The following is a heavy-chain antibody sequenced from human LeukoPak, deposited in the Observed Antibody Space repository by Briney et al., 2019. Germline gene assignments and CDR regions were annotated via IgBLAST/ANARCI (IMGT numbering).Heavy chain of an antibody. J-gene: IGHJ6*02. CDR1: GGSFSGYY. CDR2: INHSGST. Sequence: SETLSLTCAVYGGSFSGYYWSWIRQPPGKGLEWIGGINHSGSTNYNPSLKSRVTISVDTSKNQFSLKLSSVTAADTAVYYCARVAGYSYGYYYYYYGMDVWGQGTTVTVSS. CDR3: ARVAGYSYGYYYYYYGMDV. D-gene: IGHD5-18*01. V-gene: IGHV4-34*01.